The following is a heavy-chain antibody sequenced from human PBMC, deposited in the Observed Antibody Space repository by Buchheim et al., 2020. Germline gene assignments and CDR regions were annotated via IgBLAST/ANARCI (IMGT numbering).Heavy chain of an antibody. D-gene: IGHD2-21*01. J-gene: IGHJ4*02. CDR2: VYYTGSP. V-gene: IGHV4-59*01. CDR1: GDSINNYY. Sequence: QVQLRESGPGLVKPSETLSLTCTVSGDSINNYYWSWIRQSPGKGLEWIGYVYYTGSPIYNPSLKSRVNLLVDRSRNQLSLRLASVTAADTAVYYCGRLLAAGTFVVEHWGQGTL. CDR3: GRLLAAGTFVVEH.